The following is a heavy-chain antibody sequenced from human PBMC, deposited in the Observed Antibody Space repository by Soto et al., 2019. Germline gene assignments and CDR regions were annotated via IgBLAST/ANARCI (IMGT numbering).Heavy chain of an antibody. CDR2: TITSSVTA. D-gene: IGHD2-2*01. J-gene: IGHJ6*02. CDR1: GGTFSSYA. Sequence: QVQLVQSGAEVKKPGSSVKVSCKASGGTFSSYAISWVRQAPGQGLEWMGGTITSSVTANYAQKFQGRVTITADESTCTAYMELSSPSSEAKAVSYCARSQGSSTSLEIYYYYYYGMDVWGQGTTVTVS. CDR3: ARSQGSSTSLEIYYYYYYGMDV. V-gene: IGHV1-69*01.